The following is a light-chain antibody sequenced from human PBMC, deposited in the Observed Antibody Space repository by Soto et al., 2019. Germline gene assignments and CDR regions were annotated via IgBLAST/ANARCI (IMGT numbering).Light chain of an antibody. V-gene: IGKV3-11*01. CDR3: QHRSSCPRT. CDR2: DVS. CDR1: QSVGDY. J-gene: IGKJ1*01. Sequence: EIVLTQSPVTVSLSPGEGATLSCRASQSVGDYLAWYQQKPGQAARLLIYDVSKTATGIPGKFRGSGFGTDFTFPISGLEPEDFAVYYCQHRSSCPRTFGQGNKV.